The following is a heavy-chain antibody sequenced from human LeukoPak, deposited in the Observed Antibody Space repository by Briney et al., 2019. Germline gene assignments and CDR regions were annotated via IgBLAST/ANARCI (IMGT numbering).Heavy chain of an antibody. CDR1: GFTVSSNY. V-gene: IGHV3-53*01. CDR3: ATESPSCGGDCFGY. D-gene: IGHD2-21*01. Sequence: GGCLRLSCAASGFTVSSNYMSWVRQAPGKGLEWVSVIYSGGTTYYADSMKGRFTISRDNSKNTLYLQMNSLRAADTAVYYCATESPSCGGDCFGYWGQGTLVTVSS. J-gene: IGHJ4*02. CDR2: IYSGGTT.